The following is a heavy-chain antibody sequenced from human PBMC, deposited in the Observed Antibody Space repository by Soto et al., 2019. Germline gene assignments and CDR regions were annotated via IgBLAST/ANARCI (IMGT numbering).Heavy chain of an antibody. CDR3: ARFSNYDPLDAFDI. D-gene: IGHD4-4*01. CDR1: GFTFSSYW. Sequence: GGSLRLSCAASGFTFSSYWMSWVRQAPGKGLEWVANIKQDGSEKYYVDSVKGRFTISRDNAKNSLYLQMNSLRAEDTAVYYCARFSNYDPLDAFDIWGQGTIVTVSS. J-gene: IGHJ3*02. CDR2: IKQDGSEK. V-gene: IGHV3-7*01.